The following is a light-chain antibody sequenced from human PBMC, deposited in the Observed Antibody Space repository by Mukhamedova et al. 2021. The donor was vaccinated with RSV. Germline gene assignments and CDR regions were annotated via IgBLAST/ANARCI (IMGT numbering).Light chain of an antibody. CDR3: QQYGSSRLT. J-gene: IGKJ4*01. CDR2: GAS. V-gene: IGKV3-20*01. Sequence: SQSVSSSYLAWYQQKPGQAPRLLIYGASSRATGIPDRFSGSGSGTDFTLTISRLEPEDFAVYYCQQYGSSRLTFGRGTKVEIK. CDR1: QSVSSSY.